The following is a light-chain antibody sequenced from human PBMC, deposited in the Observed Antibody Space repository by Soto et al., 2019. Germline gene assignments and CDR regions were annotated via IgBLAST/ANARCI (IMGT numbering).Light chain of an antibody. CDR1: SSNIGAGYD. CDR3: QSYDNSLSGLV. CDR2: GNN. Sequence: QSVLTQPPSVSGAPGQRVTISCTGSSSNIGAGYDVHWYQQLPGTAPKLLIYGNNNRPSGVPDRFSGSKSGTSASLAITGLQAEDEADYYWQSYDNSLSGLVFGTGTKLTVL. J-gene: IGLJ1*01. V-gene: IGLV1-40*01.